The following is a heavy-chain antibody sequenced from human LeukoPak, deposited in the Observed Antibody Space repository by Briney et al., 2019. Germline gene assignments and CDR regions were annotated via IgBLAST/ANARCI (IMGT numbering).Heavy chain of an antibody. V-gene: IGHV1-2*06. CDR3: ARAHTPYYYDSSGYSPFDY. CDR2: INPNSGGT. CDR1: GYTFTGYY. Sequence: ASVKVSCKASGYTFTGYYMHSVRQAPGQGLEWMGRINPNSGGTDYAQKLQGRVTMTRDTSSSTVYMELSGLRSDDPAVYYCARAHTPYYYDSSGYSPFDYWGQGTLVTVSS. J-gene: IGHJ4*02. D-gene: IGHD3-22*01.